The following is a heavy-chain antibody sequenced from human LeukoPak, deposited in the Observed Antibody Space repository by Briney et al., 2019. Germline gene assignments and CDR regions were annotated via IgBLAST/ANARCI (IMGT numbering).Heavy chain of an antibody. CDR2: INHSGST. J-gene: IGHJ5*02. Sequence: SPTLSLTWAVDGGSFSTDCCGWTRRQAGKWMGWLGEINHSGSTNYNPSLKSRVTISVDTSKNQFALKLSSVSAADTAVYYCARVGKSCGGSCYLVVVHWFDPWGQGTLVTVSS. D-gene: IGHD2-15*01. V-gene: IGHV4-34*01. CDR3: ARVGKSCGGSCYLVVVHWFDP. CDR1: GGSFSTDC.